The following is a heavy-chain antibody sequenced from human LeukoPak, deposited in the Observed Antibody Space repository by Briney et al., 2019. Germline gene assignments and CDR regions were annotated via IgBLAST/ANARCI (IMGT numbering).Heavy chain of an antibody. Sequence: SETLSHTCAVYGGSFSGYYWSWIRQPPGKGLEWIGEINHSGSTNYNPSLKSRVTISVDTSKNQFSLKLSSVTAADTAVYYCARRKGYVGWFDPWGQGTLVTVSS. J-gene: IGHJ5*02. CDR3: ARRKGYVGWFDP. D-gene: IGHD1-1*01. V-gene: IGHV4-34*01. CDR2: INHSGST. CDR1: GGSFSGYY.